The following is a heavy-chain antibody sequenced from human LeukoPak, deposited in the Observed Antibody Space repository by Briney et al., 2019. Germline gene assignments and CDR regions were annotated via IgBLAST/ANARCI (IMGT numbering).Heavy chain of an antibody. CDR3: ARGLYDSGWSSKDY. J-gene: IGHJ4*02. V-gene: IGHV1-46*01. CDR2: INPSSNKT. D-gene: IGHD6-19*01. Sequence: ASVKVSCKASGYIFTTYYIHWVRQAPGQGLEWVGKINPSSNKTNYAQKFQDRVTMTRDTSTSTVFMDLGSLRSEDTAMYYCARGLYDSGWSSKDYWGQGTLVTVSS. CDR1: GYIFTTYY.